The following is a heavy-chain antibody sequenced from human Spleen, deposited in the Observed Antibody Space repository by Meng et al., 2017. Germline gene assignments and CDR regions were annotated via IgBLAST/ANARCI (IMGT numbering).Heavy chain of an antibody. CDR3: ARDRTSGWYALDS. Sequence: VQLVESGGGLVQPGGSLRLSCAASGFPVSSNYMSWVRQSPGKGLDWVSIIYSDGSTSYADSVKGRFTISRHTFKNTLYLQMNSLRPEDTAVYYCARDRTSGWYALDSWGQGTLVTVSS. CDR1: GFPVSSNY. D-gene: IGHD6-19*01. J-gene: IGHJ4*02. V-gene: IGHV3-53*04. CDR2: IYSDGST.